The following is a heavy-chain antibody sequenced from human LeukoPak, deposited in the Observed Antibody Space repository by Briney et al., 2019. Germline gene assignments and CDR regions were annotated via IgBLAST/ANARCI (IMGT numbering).Heavy chain of an antibody. Sequence: GGSLRLSCAASGFTFSSYAMHWVRQAPGKGLEWVAVISYDGSDKYYADSVKGRFTISRDNFKNTLYLQMNSLRAEDTAVYYCASTHDYKAFDYWGQGTLVTVSS. CDR1: GFTFSSYA. CDR2: ISYDGSDK. J-gene: IGHJ4*02. CDR3: ASTHDYKAFDY. D-gene: IGHD4-11*01. V-gene: IGHV3-30-3*01.